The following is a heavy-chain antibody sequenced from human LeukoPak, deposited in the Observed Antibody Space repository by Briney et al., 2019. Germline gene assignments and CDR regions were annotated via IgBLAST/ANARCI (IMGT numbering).Heavy chain of an antibody. CDR1: GFTFSSYS. D-gene: IGHD6-13*01. Sequence: GGSLRLSCAASGFTFSSYSMNWVRQAPGKGLEWVASISSSSSYIYYADSVKGRFTISSDNAKNSLYLQMNSLRAEDTAVYYCARDPSSPYSSSWYINRYYFDYWGQGTLVTVSS. CDR2: ISSSSSYI. CDR3: ARDPSSPYSSSWYINRYYFDY. V-gene: IGHV3-21*01. J-gene: IGHJ4*02.